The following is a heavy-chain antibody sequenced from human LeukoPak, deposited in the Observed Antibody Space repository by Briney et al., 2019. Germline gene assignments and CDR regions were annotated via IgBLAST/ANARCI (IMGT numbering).Heavy chain of an antibody. CDR1: GGTFSSYT. CDR3: ARDPAPGCSSTSCYDYYYYGMDV. Sequence: SVNVPCKASGGTFSSYTIIWVRQAPGQGLEWMGRIIPILGIANYAQKFQGRVTITADKSTSTAYMELSSLRSEDTAVYYCARDPAPGCSSTSCYDYYYYGMDVWGQGTTVTVSS. CDR2: IIPILGIA. D-gene: IGHD2-2*01. J-gene: IGHJ6*02. V-gene: IGHV1-69*04.